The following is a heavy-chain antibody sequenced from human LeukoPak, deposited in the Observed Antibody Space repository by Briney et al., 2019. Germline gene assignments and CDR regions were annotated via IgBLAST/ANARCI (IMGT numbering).Heavy chain of an antibody. CDR1: GYSISSGYY. J-gene: IGHJ4*02. CDR3: GKDGQSLWFGELSPFDY. Sequence: ETLSLTCTVSGYSISSGYYWGWVRQAPGKGLEWVSSISASGGSTYYAASVKGRFTISRDNSKNTLYLQMNSLRAEDTAVYYCGKDGQSLWFGELSPFDYWGQGTLVTVSS. V-gene: IGHV3-23*01. CDR2: ISASGGST. D-gene: IGHD3-10*01.